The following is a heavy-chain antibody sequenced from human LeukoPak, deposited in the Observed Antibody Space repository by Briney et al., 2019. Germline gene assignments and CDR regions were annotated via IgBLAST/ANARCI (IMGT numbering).Heavy chain of an antibody. CDR3: ARGLRFLEWLSNYYYYMDV. CDR2: INHSGST. CDR1: GGSFSGYY. Sequence: SETLSLTCAVYGGSFSGYYWSWIRQPPGKGLEWIGEINHSGSTNYNPSLKSRVTISVDRSKNQFSLKLSSVTAADTAVYYCARGLRFLEWLSNYYYYMDVWGKGTTVTVSS. J-gene: IGHJ6*03. D-gene: IGHD3-3*01. V-gene: IGHV4-34*01.